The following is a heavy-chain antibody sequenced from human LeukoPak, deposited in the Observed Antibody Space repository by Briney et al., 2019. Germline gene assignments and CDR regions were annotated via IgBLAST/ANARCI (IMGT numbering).Heavy chain of an antibody. CDR1: GYTFTSYG. CDR3: ARGPIVVVVAATNYFDY. Sequence: ASVKVSCKASGYTFTSYGINWVRQAPGQGLEWMGWISAYNGNTNYAQKLQGRVTMTTDTSTSTAYMELRSLRSDDTAVYYCARGPIVVVVAATNYFDYWGQGTLVTVSS. J-gene: IGHJ4*02. V-gene: IGHV1-18*01. D-gene: IGHD2-15*01. CDR2: ISAYNGNT.